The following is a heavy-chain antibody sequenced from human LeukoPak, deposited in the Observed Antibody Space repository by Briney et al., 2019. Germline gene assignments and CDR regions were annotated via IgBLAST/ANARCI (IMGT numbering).Heavy chain of an antibody. J-gene: IGHJ6*02. Sequence: GGSLRLSCAASGFTFSSYSMTWVRQAPGKGLEWVANIKPDGGEKYYVDSLKGRFTISRDNAENSLYLQMNSLRAEDTAVYYCARAAVAGPGGVWGQGTTVTVSS. V-gene: IGHV3-7*04. CDR2: IKPDGGEK. CDR3: ARAAVAGPGGV. D-gene: IGHD6-19*01. CDR1: GFTFSSYS.